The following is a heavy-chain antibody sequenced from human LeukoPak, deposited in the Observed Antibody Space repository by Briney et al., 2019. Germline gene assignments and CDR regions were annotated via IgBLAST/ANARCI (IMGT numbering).Heavy chain of an antibody. CDR1: GHSISSGHYY. CDR2: IDDSGST. CDR3: ARSLTIFGVVTD. J-gene: IGHJ4*02. Sequence: SQTLSLTCSVHGHSISSGHYYWSWIRQPPGKGLEWIGYIDDSGSTYYNPSLKSRVTISVDTSKNQFSLKLSSVTAADTAVYYCARSLTIFGVVTDWGQGTLVTVSS. D-gene: IGHD3-3*01. V-gene: IGHV4-30-4*08.